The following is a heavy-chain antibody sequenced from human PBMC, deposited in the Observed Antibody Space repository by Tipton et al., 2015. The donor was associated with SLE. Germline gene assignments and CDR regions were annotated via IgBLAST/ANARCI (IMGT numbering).Heavy chain of an antibody. J-gene: IGHJ4*02. CDR2: IRSQGFGGTP. Sequence: RSLRLSCIGSGFTFGDFAMSWFRQAPGKGPEWVGYIRSQGFGGTPEYAASLKGRFTISRDDYKNIAYLQIQSLKTEDTAVYYCAGSDVDVTAVPAYWGQGTLVTVYS. CDR3: AGSDVDVTAVPAY. CDR1: GFTFGDFA. V-gene: IGHV3-49*03. D-gene: IGHD2-21*02.